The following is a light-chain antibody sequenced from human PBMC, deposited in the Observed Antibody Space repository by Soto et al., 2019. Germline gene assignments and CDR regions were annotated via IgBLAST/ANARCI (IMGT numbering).Light chain of an antibody. CDR3: KQADTFPFT. CDR2: AAS. CDR1: QDISRW. Sequence: DIQMTQSPSSVSASVGDRVPVTCRASQDISRWLVWYQQKPGKAPKLLIYAASTLRSGVPSRFSGSGSGKNFSLRISSLQSEEFATYYCKQADTFPFTVGHGTRLAIK. V-gene: IGKV1-12*02. J-gene: IGKJ5*01.